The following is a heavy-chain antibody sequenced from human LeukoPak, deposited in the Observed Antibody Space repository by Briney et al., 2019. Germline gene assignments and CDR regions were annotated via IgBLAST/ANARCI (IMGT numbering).Heavy chain of an antibody. CDR1: GYTFTSYG. J-gene: IGHJ3*02. V-gene: IGHV1-2*02. Sequence: ASVKVSCKASGYTFTSYGISWVRQAPGQGLEWMGRINPNSGGTNYAQKFQGRVTMTRDTSISTAYMELSRLRSDDTAVYYCARGLQENLAWLKAFSAFDIWGQGTMVTVSS. D-gene: IGHD5-24*01. CDR3: ARGLQENLAWLKAFSAFDI. CDR2: INPNSGGT.